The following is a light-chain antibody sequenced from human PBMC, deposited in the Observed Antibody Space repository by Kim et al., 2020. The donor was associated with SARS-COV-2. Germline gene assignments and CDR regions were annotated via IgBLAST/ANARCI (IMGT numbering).Light chain of an antibody. J-gene: IGLJ1*01. CDR1: SSNIGSNY. V-gene: IGLV1-47*01. CDR2: RNN. CDR3: AAWDDSLSGYV. Sequence: ELTQRPSASGTPGQRVTISCSGGSSNIGSNYVYWYQHLPGTAPKLLIYRNNQRPSGVPDRFSGSKSATSASLAISGLRSEDEADYYCAAWDDSLSGYVFGSGTKVTVL.